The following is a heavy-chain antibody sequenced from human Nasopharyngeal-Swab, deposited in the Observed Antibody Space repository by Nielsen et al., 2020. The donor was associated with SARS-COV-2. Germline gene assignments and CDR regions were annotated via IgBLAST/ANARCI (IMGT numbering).Heavy chain of an antibody. CDR3: SSRGAATDPSTRDLPYSRRTFDL. CDR1: GFTVSSSY. J-gene: IGHJ2*01. Sequence: GESLKISCAASGFTVSSSYMSWVRQAPGKGLEWVSTVHRDGNTYYADSVRGRFSSSRDNSKNTLSLQMNSLRAEDTAVYYCSSRGAATDPSTRDLPYSRRTFDLWGRGTLVTVSS. CDR2: VHRDGNT. D-gene: IGHD6-13*01. V-gene: IGHV3-53*01.